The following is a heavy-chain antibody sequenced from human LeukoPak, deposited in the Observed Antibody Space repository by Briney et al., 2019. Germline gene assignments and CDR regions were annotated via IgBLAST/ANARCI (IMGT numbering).Heavy chain of an antibody. CDR1: GYSIINGFY. CDR3: DRLTHRTCTTYYGAGNCSDY. CDR2: IIHRGTT. J-gene: IGHJ4*02. Sequence: PSEAVSLTCTVAGYSIINGFYWGWIRPPAGKRLEWIVTIIHRGTTFYNPSLKSRVTISVDTSKNQFSLKLNSVTPAATAVSYYDRLTHRTCTTYYGAGNCSDYWGQGTLVTVSS. D-gene: IGHD2-2*01. V-gene: IGHV4-38-2*02.